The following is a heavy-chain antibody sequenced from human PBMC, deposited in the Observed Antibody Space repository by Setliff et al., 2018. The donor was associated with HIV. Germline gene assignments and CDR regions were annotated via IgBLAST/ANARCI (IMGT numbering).Heavy chain of an antibody. CDR2: IKQDGSEK. CDR1: EFTFSGHW. V-gene: IGHV3-7*03. D-gene: IGHD5-18*01. Sequence: GGSLRLSCAASEFTFSGHWMSWVRQAPGKGLEWVANIKQDGSEKYYVDSVKGRFTISRDNAKKSLYLQMNSLRAEDTAVYYCASSGYNYGGYYMDVWGKGTTVTVSS. J-gene: IGHJ6*03. CDR3: ASSGYNYGGYYMDV.